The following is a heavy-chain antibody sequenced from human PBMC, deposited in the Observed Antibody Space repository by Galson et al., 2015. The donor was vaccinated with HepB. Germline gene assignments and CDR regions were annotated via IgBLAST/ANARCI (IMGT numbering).Heavy chain of an antibody. J-gene: IGHJ4*02. CDR3: ARDSTYQESGYYYDRFDY. V-gene: IGHV3-7*03. D-gene: IGHD3-22*01. CDR1: GFMFSNYW. Sequence: SLRLSCAGSGFMFSNYWLTWVRQTEKGLEWVANIKGDGSRLNYVDSVKGRFTVSRDNAKNSLFLQMDSLRVEDTALYYCARDSTYQESGYYYDRFDYRGQGTQVTVPS. CDR2: IKGDGSRL.